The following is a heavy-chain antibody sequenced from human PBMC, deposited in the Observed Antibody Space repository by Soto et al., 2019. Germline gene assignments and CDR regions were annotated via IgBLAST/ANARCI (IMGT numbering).Heavy chain of an antibody. CDR2: ISAYNGNT. D-gene: IGHD5-12*01. CDR3: ARVSDYPPSGAYYFDY. J-gene: IGHJ4*02. CDR1: GYTFTSYG. V-gene: IGHV1-18*01. Sequence: ASVKVSCKAPGYTFTSYGISWVRQAPGQGLEWMGWISAYNGNTNYAQKLQGRVTMTTDTSTSTAYMELRSLRSDDTAVYYCARVSDYPPSGAYYFDYWGQGTLVTVSS.